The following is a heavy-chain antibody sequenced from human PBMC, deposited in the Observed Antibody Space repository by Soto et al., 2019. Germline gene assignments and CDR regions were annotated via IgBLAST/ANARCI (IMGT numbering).Heavy chain of an antibody. Sequence: GGSLRLSCAASGFTFNTYGMHWVRQAPGTGLEWVAVVWYEGSNKYYADFVKGRFTISRDNSKDTLYLQMNSLRAEDTAVYHCARGPLDPLLDFWGQGTLVTVSS. D-gene: IGHD1-1*01. J-gene: IGHJ4*02. CDR2: VWYEGSNK. CDR3: ARGPLDPLLDF. CDR1: GFTFNTYG. V-gene: IGHV3-33*01.